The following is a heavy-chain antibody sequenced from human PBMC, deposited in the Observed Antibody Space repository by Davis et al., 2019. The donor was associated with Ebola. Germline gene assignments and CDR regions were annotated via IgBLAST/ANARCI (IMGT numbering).Heavy chain of an antibody. Sequence: ASVKVSCTASGYTFTGYYMHWVRQAPGQGLEWMGWINPNSGGTNYAQKFQGWVTMTRDTSISTAYMELSRLRSDDTAVYYCARGATMVQVDWGQGTLVTVSS. CDR1: GYTFTGYY. CDR2: INPNSGGT. V-gene: IGHV1-2*04. CDR3: ARGATMVQVD. D-gene: IGHD3-10*01. J-gene: IGHJ4*02.